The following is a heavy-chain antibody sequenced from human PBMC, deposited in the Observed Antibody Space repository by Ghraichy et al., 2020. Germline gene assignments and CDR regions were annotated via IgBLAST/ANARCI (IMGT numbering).Heavy chain of an antibody. CDR1: SYSIISNYY. V-gene: IGHV4-38-2*01. D-gene: IGHD6-19*01. CDR2: IHHSGNS. J-gene: IGHJ5*02. Sequence: SETLSLTCASSYSIISNYYWGWIRQPPGKGLEWIGSIHHSGNSYFHPSLKSRVTILLDRSKNQFSLKLTSVTAADTAVYYCARNHEGMPGAGGWFDPWGQGTLVIVSS. CDR3: ARNHEGMPGAGGWFDP.